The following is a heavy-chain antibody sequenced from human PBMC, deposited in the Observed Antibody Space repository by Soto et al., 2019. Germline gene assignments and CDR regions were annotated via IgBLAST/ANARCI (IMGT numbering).Heavy chain of an antibody. D-gene: IGHD2-21*02. J-gene: IGHJ4*02. V-gene: IGHV4-4*02. CDR3: ASLQQVRSGDDLAS. CDR1: GVSISSNNW. Sequence: QVQLQESGPRLVKPSGTLTLTCAVSGVSISSNNWWSCVRQTPGKGLEWIAEIYHVGSINYNPSCKGRITMSMDKSTNPFSLNLSSVTVADTAVYYCASLQQVRSGDDLASWGQGTLVTVSS. CDR2: IYHVGSI.